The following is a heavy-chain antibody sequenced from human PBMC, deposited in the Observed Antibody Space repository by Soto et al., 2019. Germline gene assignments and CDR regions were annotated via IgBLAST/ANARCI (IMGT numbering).Heavy chain of an antibody. CDR2: IKSKTDGGTT. CDR3: TTDPQGGYSGRNRDYYYYYYMDV. D-gene: IGHD1-26*01. CDR1: GFTFSNAW. Sequence: GGSLRLSCAASGFTFSNAWMSWVRQAPGKGLEWVGRIKSKTDGGTTDYAAPVKGRFTISRDDSKNTLYLQMNSLKTEDTAVYYCTTDPQGGYSGRNRDYYYYYYMDVWGKGTTVTVSS. V-gene: IGHV3-15*01. J-gene: IGHJ6*03.